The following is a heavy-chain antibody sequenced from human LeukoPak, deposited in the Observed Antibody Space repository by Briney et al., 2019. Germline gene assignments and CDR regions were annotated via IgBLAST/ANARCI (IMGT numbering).Heavy chain of an antibody. Sequence: PGGSLRLSCAASGFTFNNYAMNWVRQAPGKGLEWVSGISGSGGSTYYADSVKGRFTISRDNSKNTLYLQMYRLRAEDTAVYFCAKDPLSYYDSSGYRYFDYWGQGTLVTVSS. D-gene: IGHD3-22*01. CDR1: GFTFNNYA. V-gene: IGHV3-23*01. CDR2: ISGSGGST. J-gene: IGHJ4*02. CDR3: AKDPLSYYDSSGYRYFDY.